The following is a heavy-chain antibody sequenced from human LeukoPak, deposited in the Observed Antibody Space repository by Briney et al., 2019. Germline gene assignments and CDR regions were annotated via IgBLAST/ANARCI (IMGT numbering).Heavy chain of an antibody. CDR3: ASPGWSDALDM. D-gene: IGHD2-15*01. CDR2: ISSDGTST. J-gene: IGHJ3*02. V-gene: IGHV3-74*01. Sequence: PGGSLRLSCAASGFTFRSYGMHWVRQAPGKGLVWVSRISSDGTSTTYADSVKGRFTISRDNAKNTLYLQLDSLRAKDTAIYYCASPGWSDALDMWGQGTRVTVSS. CDR1: GFTFRSYG.